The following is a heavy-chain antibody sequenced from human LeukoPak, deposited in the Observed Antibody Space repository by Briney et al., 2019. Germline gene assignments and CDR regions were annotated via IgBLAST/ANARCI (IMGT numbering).Heavy chain of an antibody. Sequence: GGSLRLSCAASGFTFSRNAMGWVRQAPGKGLEWVSHISGSGGTTYYADSVKGRFTISRDNSKNTLYLQMNSLRAEDTAVYYCAKDLLARYYDSSGYYSEYYFDYWGQGTLVTVSS. J-gene: IGHJ4*02. CDR2: ISGSGGTT. CDR1: GFTFSRNA. V-gene: IGHV3-23*01. D-gene: IGHD3-22*01. CDR3: AKDLLARYYDSSGYYSEYYFDY.